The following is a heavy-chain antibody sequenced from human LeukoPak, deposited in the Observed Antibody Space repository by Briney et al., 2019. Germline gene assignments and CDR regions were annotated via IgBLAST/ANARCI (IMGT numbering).Heavy chain of an antibody. CDR3: ARGAAEVGTK. V-gene: IGHV3-23*01. D-gene: IGHD6-13*01. CDR2: ITDNGGST. Sequence: GGSLRLSYVTSGLTFSSHAMAWVRQAPGKGLEWVSGITDNGGSTYHAESVKGRFTISRDNSKNILYLQMNSLRAEDTAVYYCARGAAEVGTKWGQGTLVTVSS. J-gene: IGHJ4*02. CDR1: GLTFSSHA.